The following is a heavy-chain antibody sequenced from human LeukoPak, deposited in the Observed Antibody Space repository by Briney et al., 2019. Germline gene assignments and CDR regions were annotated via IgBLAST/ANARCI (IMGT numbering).Heavy chain of an antibody. J-gene: IGHJ4*02. D-gene: IGHD5-12*01. CDR3: ASERGYHAN. CDR1: GGSISTSNYY. V-gene: IGHV4-39*07. Sequence: SETLSLTCTVSGGSISTSNYYWGWIRQPPGKGLEWIGSIYYSGSTYYNPSLKSRVTISVDTSKNQFSLNVISMTAADTAMYYCASERGYHANWGQGTLVTVSS. CDR2: IYYSGST.